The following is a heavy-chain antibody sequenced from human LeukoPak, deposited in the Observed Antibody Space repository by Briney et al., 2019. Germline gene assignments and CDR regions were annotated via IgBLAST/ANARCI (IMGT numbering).Heavy chain of an antibody. CDR1: GFTLSNYW. CDR3: ARYGNGAWLAHYSFDI. CDR2: IKQDGSEK. D-gene: IGHD6-19*01. Sequence: GGSLRLSCAASGFTLSNYWMSWVRQAPGKGLEWVANIKQDGSEKYYVDSVKGRFAISRDNAKNSLYLQMYSLRAEDTAVYYCARYGNGAWLAHYSFDIWGQGTMVTVSS. J-gene: IGHJ3*02. V-gene: IGHV3-7*01.